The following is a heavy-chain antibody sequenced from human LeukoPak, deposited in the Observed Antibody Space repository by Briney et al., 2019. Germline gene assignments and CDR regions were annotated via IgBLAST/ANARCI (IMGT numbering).Heavy chain of an antibody. CDR1: GFTFSSYS. D-gene: IGHD4-23*01. V-gene: IGHV3-48*04. CDR3: ARVGGNSYYYYYGMDV. Sequence: GGSLRLSCAASGFTFSSYSMNWVRQAPGKGLEWVSYISSSSSTIYYADSVKGRFTISSDNAKNSLYLQMNSLRAEDTAVYYCARVGGNSYYYYYGMDVWGRGTTVTVSS. CDR2: ISSSSSTI. J-gene: IGHJ6*02.